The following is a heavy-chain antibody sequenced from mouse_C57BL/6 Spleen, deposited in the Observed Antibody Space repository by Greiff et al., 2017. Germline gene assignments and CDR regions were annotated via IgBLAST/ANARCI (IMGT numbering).Heavy chain of an antibody. CDR3: ARDGSSLNWYFDV. Sequence: QVQLKESGAELARPGASVKLSCKASGYTFTSYGISWVKQRTGQGLEWIGEIYPRSGNTYYNEKFKGKATLTADKSSSTAYMELRSLTSEDSAVYFCARDGSSLNWYFDVWGTGTTVTVSS. CDR1: GYTFTSYG. CDR2: IYPRSGNT. J-gene: IGHJ1*03. D-gene: IGHD1-1*01. V-gene: IGHV1-81*01.